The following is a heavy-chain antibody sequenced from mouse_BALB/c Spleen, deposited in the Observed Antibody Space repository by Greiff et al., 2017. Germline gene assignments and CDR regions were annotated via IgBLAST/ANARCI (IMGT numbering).Heavy chain of an antibody. Sequence: DVHLVESGGGLVKPGGSLKLSCAASGFTFSSYAMSWVRQTPEKRLEWVASISSGGSTYYPDSVKGRFTISRDNARNILYLQMSSLRSEDTAMYYCARSEYRYDDGFDYWGQGTTLTVSS. J-gene: IGHJ2*01. CDR2: ISSGGST. CDR3: ARSEYRYDDGFDY. V-gene: IGHV5-6-5*01. D-gene: IGHD2-14*01. CDR1: GFTFSSYA.